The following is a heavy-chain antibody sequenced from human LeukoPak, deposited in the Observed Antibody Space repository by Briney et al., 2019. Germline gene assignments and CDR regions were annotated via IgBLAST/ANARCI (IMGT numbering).Heavy chain of an antibody. CDR2: IIPIFGTA. CDR3: ASLSLGQQLVYGG. J-gene: IGHJ4*02. D-gene: IGHD6-13*01. V-gene: IGHV1-69*05. CDR1: GGTFSSYA. Sequence: GSSVKVSCKASGGTFSSYAISWVRQAPGQGLEWMGGIIPIFGTANYAQKFQGRVTITTDESTSTAYMELSSLRSEDTAVYYCASLSLGQQLVYGGWGQGTLVTVSS.